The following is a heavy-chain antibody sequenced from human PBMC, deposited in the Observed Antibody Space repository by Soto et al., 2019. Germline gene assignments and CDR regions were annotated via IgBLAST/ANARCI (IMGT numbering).Heavy chain of an antibody. CDR2: IQSGGTT. D-gene: IGHD2-2*02. V-gene: IGHV3-66*01. Sequence: PGGSLRLSCAASGFTVSSKYMSWVRQAPGKGLEWVSLIQSGGTTYYADSVKGRFTISRDSSENTLHLQMDSLRAEDTAVYYCAKETNIVVVPAAIAFDFWGQGTLVTVSS. CDR3: AKETNIVVVPAAIAFDF. J-gene: IGHJ3*01. CDR1: GFTVSSKY.